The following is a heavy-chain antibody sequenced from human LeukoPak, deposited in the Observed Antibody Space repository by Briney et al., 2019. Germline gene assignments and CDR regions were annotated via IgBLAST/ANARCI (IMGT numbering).Heavy chain of an antibody. D-gene: IGHD6-19*01. CDR2: IWYDGSNK. Sequence: PGRSLRLSCAASGFTFSSYGMHWVRQAPGKGLEWVAVIWYDGSNKYYADSVKGRFTISRDNSKNTLYLQMNSLRAEDTAVYYCARDSVAAGGAIDYWGQGTLVTVSS. CDR1: GFTFSSYG. J-gene: IGHJ4*02. CDR3: ARDSVAAGGAIDY. V-gene: IGHV3-33*01.